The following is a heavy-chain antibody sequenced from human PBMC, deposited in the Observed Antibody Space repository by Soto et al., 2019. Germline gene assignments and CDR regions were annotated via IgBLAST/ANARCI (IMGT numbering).Heavy chain of an antibody. CDR1: GFTFSSYG. V-gene: IGHV3-33*01. CDR3: ARDSRERLTWYYFGMDV. CDR2: IWHDGSNR. D-gene: IGHD1-1*01. Sequence: QVQLVESGGGVVQPGRALRLSCAASGFTFSSYGMHWVRQAPGKGLEWVAVIWHDGSNRYYADSVKGRFTIYRDNSKNTLYVQMNSLRAEDTAVYYCARDSRERLTWYYFGMDVWGQGTTVTVSS. J-gene: IGHJ6*02.